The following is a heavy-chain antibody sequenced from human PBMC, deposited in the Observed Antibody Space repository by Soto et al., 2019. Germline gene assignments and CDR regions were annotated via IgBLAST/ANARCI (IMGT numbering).Heavy chain of an antibody. CDR1: GYTFTSYG. Sequence: ASVKVSCKASGYTFTSYGISWVRQAPGQGLEWMGWISAYNGNTNYAQKLQGIVTMNTDTSKSTGYMELRSMRSDDPAVYYCARYITVDLCDAFDIWGQGTMVTVSS. D-gene: IGHD7-27*01. V-gene: IGHV1-18*01. J-gene: IGHJ3*02. CDR2: ISAYNGNT. CDR3: ARYITVDLCDAFDI.